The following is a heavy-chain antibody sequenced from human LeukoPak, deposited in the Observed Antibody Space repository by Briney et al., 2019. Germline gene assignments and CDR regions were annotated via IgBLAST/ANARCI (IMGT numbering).Heavy chain of an antibody. J-gene: IGHJ4*01. D-gene: IGHD3-3*01. Sequence: GGSLRLSCAASGFTFSSYAMSWVRQAPGKGLEWVSAISGSGGSTYYADSVKGRFTISRDNSKNTLYLQMNSLRAEDTAVYYCAKVQTSDYDFWSGYYGWDYWGQEPWSPSPQ. CDR3: AKVQTSDYDFWSGYYGWDY. CDR1: GFTFSSYA. V-gene: IGHV3-23*01. CDR2: ISGSGGST.